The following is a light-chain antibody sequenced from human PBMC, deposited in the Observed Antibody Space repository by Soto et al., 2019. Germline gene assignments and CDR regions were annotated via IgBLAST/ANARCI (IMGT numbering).Light chain of an antibody. CDR3: SSYTSSGTYV. CDR1: SSDVGGYNY. CDR2: DVS. Sequence: SVLAQPASVSGSPGQSITISCTGTSSDVGGYNYVSWYQQHPGKAPQVMIYDVSNRPSGVSYRFSASKSGNTASLTISWLQAEDEADYFCSSYTSSGTYVFGTGTKAPS. J-gene: IGLJ1*01. V-gene: IGLV2-14*01.